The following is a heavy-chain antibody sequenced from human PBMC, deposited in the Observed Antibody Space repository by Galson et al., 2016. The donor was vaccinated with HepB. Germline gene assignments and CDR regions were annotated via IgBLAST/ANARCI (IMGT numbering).Heavy chain of an antibody. D-gene: IGHD3-10*01. J-gene: IGHJ4*02. Sequence: SVKVSCKASGYTFTTFGVSWVRQAPGQGLEWMGWISGYNGVTKSAQKFQGRVIMSTDTSTSTAYMELRSLRSDDTAVYYCSGDEIMGSESPESIFDYWGQGTLVTVSS. CDR3: SGDEIMGSESPESIFDY. CDR1: GYTFTTFG. V-gene: IGHV1-18*01. CDR2: ISGYNGVT.